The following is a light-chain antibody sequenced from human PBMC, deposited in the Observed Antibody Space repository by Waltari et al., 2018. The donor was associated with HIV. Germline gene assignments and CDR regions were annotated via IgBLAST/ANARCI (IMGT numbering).Light chain of an antibody. J-gene: IGLJ2*01. Sequence: QSALTQPPSASGSPGPSVTISCTGTSSDVGGYHYVSWYQQHPGKAPKLIIYEVSKRPSGVPDRFSGSKSGNTASLTVSGLQTEDEADYYCSSYADSNFVVFGGGTQLTVL. V-gene: IGLV2-8*01. CDR2: EVS. CDR3: SSYADSNFVV. CDR1: SSDVGGYHY.